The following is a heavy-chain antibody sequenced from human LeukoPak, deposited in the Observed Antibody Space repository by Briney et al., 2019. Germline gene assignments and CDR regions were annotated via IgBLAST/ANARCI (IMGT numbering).Heavy chain of an antibody. CDR3: AKGDCSSTRCLPFDY. J-gene: IGHJ4*02. V-gene: IGHV3-30*18. Sequence: GRSLRLSCAGSGFTFSNYGMRWVRQAPGKGLEWVALISYDGSNKYYADSVKGRITISRDNSKNTLYLQMNSLRAEDTAVYYCAKGDCSSTRCLPFDYWGQGTLVTVSS. CDR2: ISYDGSNK. D-gene: IGHD2-2*01. CDR1: GFTFSNYG.